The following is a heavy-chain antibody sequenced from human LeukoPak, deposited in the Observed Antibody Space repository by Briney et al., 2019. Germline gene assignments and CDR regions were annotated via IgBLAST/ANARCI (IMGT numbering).Heavy chain of an antibody. CDR2: INPSGGST. J-gene: IGHJ4*02. CDR1: GYTFTIYY. CDR3: ARNDYDSSGYYLYYFDY. Sequence: ASVKVSFKASGYTFTIYYMHWVRQAPGQGLEWMGIINPSGGSTSYAQKFQGRVTMTRDTSTSTVYMELSSLRSEDTAVYYCARNDYDSSGYYLYYFDYWGQGTLVTVS. V-gene: IGHV1-46*01. D-gene: IGHD3-22*01.